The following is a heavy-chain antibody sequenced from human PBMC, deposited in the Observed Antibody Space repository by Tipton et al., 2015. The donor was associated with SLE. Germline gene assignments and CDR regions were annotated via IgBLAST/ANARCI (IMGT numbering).Heavy chain of an antibody. V-gene: IGHV4-38-2*02. CDR3: ARDTRDWFLSES. D-gene: IGHD3-9*01. CDR1: GSSSSSGYF. J-gene: IGHJ4*02. Sequence: TLSLTCTVSGSSSSSGYFWGWIRQPPGKGLEWIGSVHYSGSTYYNPSLESRVTISVDTSKNQFSLNLSSVTAADTAVYYCARDTRDWFLSESWGQGALVTVSS. CDR2: VHYSGST.